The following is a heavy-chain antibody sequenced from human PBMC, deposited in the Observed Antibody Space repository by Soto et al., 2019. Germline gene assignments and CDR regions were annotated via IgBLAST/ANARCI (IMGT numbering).Heavy chain of an antibody. J-gene: IGHJ4*02. D-gene: IGHD3-22*01. CDR3: AREWDYDGTNIDY. Sequence: SQTLSLTCAISGDSVSSNRAAWNWIRQSPSRGLEWLGRTYYRSKWYNDYAVSMKSRITMNPDTSKNQFSLQLSSVTPEDTAVYYCAREWDYDGTNIDYWGQGSLVTVSS. V-gene: IGHV6-1*01. CDR1: GDSVSSNRAA. CDR2: TYYRSKWYN.